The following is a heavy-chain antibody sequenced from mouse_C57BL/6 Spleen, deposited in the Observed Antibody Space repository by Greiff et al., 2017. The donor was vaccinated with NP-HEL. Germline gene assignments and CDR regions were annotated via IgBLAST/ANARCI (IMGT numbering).Heavy chain of an antibody. CDR1: GYSITSGYY. Sequence: EVKLQESGPGLVKPSQSLSLSCSVTGYSITSGYYWNWIRQFPGNKLEWMGYLSYDGSNNYNPSLKNRISITRDTSKNQFFLKLNSVTTEDTATYYCAWDYGNYGDYAMDYWGQGTSVTVSS. CDR2: LSYDGSN. CDR3: AWDYGNYGDYAMDY. J-gene: IGHJ4*01. V-gene: IGHV3-6*01. D-gene: IGHD2-1*01.